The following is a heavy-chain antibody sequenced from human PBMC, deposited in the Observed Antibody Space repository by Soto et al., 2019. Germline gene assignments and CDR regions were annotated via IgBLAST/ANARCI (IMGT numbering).Heavy chain of an antibody. V-gene: IGHV3-74*01. J-gene: IGHJ3*02. CDR3: ASGVLVAATDAFDI. CDR2: INSDGSST. Sequence: GGSLRLSCAASGFTFSSYWMHWVRQAPGKGLVWVSRINSDGSSTSYADSVKGRFTISRDNAKNTLYLQMNSLTAEDTAVYYCASGVLVAATDAFDIWGQGTMVTVSS. D-gene: IGHD2-15*01. CDR1: GFTFSSYW.